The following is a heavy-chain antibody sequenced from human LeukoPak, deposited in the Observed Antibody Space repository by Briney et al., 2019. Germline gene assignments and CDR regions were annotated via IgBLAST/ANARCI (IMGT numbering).Heavy chain of an antibody. V-gene: IGHV3-7*01. J-gene: IGHJ4*02. CDR1: GFTFSSYW. Sequence: GGSLRLSCAASGFTFSSYWMSWVRQAPGKGLQWVANIKQDGSEKYYQDSVKGRFTISRDNAKNSLYLQMNSLRAEDTAVYYCAKISITMVRGVIITDYWGQGTLVTVSS. CDR3: AKISITMVRGVIITDY. CDR2: IKQDGSEK. D-gene: IGHD3-10*01.